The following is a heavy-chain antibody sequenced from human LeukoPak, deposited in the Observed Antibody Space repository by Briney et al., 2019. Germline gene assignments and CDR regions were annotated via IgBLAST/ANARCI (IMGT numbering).Heavy chain of an antibody. CDR3: ARVGWGYFDY. J-gene: IGHJ4*02. CDR2: INHSGST. Sequence: SETLSLTCTVSGVSISSSNDSWGWVRQPPGKGLEWIGEINHSGSTNYNPSLKSRVTISVDTSKNQFSLKLSSVTAADTAVYYCARVGWGYFDYWGQGTLVTVSS. CDR1: GVSISSSNDS. D-gene: IGHD7-27*01. V-gene: IGHV4-39*07.